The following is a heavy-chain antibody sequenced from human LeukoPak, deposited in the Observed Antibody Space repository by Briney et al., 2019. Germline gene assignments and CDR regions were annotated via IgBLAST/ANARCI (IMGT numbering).Heavy chain of an antibody. J-gene: IGHJ3*02. CDR1: GGSISSSSYY. CDR2: IYYSGST. CDR3: ATPKRLITVAAFDI. Sequence: SETLSLTCTVSGGSISSSSYYWGWIRQPPGKGLEWIGSIYYSGSTYYNPSLKSRVTISVDTSKNQFSLKLGSVTAADTAVYYCATPKRLITVAAFDIWGQGTMVTVSS. D-gene: IGHD4-11*01. V-gene: IGHV4-39*01.